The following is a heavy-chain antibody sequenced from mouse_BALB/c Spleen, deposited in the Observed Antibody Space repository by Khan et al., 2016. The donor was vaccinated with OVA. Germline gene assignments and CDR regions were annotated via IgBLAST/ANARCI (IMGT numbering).Heavy chain of an antibody. J-gene: IGHJ1*01. Sequence: EVELVESGGDLVKPGGSLKLSCAASGFTFSGYALSWVRQTPEKRLEWVATISSGDSYTYYPDSVKGRFTISRDNANNTLYLQMSSLRYEDTAKYYFARRASATAVTRSYWFFDYWGQGTTVTVSS. CDR1: GFTFSGYA. CDR2: ISSGDSYT. CDR3: ARRASATAVTRSYWFFDY. V-gene: IGHV5-9-3*01. D-gene: IGHD1-1*01.